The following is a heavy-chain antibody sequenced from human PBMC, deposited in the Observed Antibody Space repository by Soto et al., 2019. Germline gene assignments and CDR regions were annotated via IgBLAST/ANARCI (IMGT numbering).Heavy chain of an antibody. CDR3: ARSPDSSGWYRGFADY. Sequence: SETLSLTXTVSGGSVSSGSYYWSWIRQPPGKGLEWIGCIYYSGSTNYNPSLKSRVTISVDTSKNQFSLKLSSVTAADTAVYYRARSPDSSGWYRGFADYWGQGTLVTVSS. CDR1: GGSVSSGSYY. CDR2: IYYSGST. V-gene: IGHV4-61*01. J-gene: IGHJ4*02. D-gene: IGHD6-19*01.